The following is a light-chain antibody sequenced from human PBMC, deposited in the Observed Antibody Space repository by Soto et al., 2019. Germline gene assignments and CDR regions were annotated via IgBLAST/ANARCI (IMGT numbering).Light chain of an antibody. J-gene: IGKJ1*01. V-gene: IGKV1-39*01. CDR2: AAS. Sequence: DIQMTQSPSSLSASVGDRVTITCRASQSISSYLNWYQQKPGKAPKLLIYAASSLQSGVPSRFSGSGSRTDFTLTISSLQPEDFATYYCQQSYSTHTWTFGQGTKVEIK. CDR1: QSISSY. CDR3: QQSYSTHTWT.